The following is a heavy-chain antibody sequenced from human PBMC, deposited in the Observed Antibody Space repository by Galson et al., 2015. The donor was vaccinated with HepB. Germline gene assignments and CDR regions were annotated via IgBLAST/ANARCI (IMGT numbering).Heavy chain of an antibody. D-gene: IGHD4-17*01. CDR2: IGRNSGSI. CDR1: GFTFDDYA. V-gene: IGHV3-9*01. Sequence: SLRLSCAASGFTFDDYAMHWVRQAPGKGLEWVSGIGRNSGSIGYADSVKGRFTISRDNAKNSLYLQMNSLRAEDTALYYCAKDMYGDKSYWYFDLWGRGTLVTVSS. CDR3: AKDMYGDKSYWYFDL. J-gene: IGHJ2*01.